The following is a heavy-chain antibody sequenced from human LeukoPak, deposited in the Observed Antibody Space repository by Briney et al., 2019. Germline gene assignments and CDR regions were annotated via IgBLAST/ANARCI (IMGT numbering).Heavy chain of an antibody. Sequence: GWSLRLSCAASRFTFDYYGMSWVRQVSGKGLEWVSSINWKVVSTGYADSVKGRFTISRDNAKKSLYLQMNSLRAEDTALYHCARESYDILTGFLGFDVWGPGTMVTVSS. J-gene: IGHJ3*01. D-gene: IGHD3-9*01. CDR1: RFTFDYYG. CDR3: ARESYDILTGFLGFDV. V-gene: IGHV3-20*01. CDR2: INWKVVST.